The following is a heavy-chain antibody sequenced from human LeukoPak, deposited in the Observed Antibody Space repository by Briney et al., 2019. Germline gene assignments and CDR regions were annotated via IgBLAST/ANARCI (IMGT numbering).Heavy chain of an antibody. D-gene: IGHD3-22*01. CDR2: IKEDGSVK. J-gene: IGHJ4*02. CDR3: ARRGLPDY. V-gene: IGHV3-7*01. Sequence: GGSLRLSCAASEFTFSSYAVNWVRQAPGKGLEWVANIKEDGSVKYYVASVKGRFTISRDNAKNSLYLQMNSLRAEDTAVYYCARRGLPDYWGQGILVTVSS. CDR1: EFTFSSYA.